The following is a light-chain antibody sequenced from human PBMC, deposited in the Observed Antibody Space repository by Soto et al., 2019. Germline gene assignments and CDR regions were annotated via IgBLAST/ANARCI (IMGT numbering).Light chain of an antibody. CDR3: ASWDDSLSGFV. CDR1: DSNIGSFT. CDR2: TTY. Sequence: QSVLTQPPSASGTPGQRVTISCSGSDSNIGSFTVHWYQQVPGTAPKPLIHTTYQRPSGVPDRFSGSKSGTSGSLAISGLQPEDEANYYGASWDDSLSGFVFGTGTKVTVL. J-gene: IGLJ1*01. V-gene: IGLV1-44*01.